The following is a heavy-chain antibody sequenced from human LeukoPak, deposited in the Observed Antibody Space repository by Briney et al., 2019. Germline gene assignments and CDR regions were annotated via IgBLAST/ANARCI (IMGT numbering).Heavy chain of an antibody. Sequence: ASVKVSCKASGYSFISYYMHWVRQAPGQGLEWMGIINPSGGSTNYAQKFQGRVTMTRDKSTSTVYMELSSLRSEDTAVYYCAIPGDGTTSYKWHFDLWGRGTLVTVSS. CDR1: GYSFISYY. J-gene: IGHJ2*01. D-gene: IGHD4-17*01. CDR3: AIPGDGTTSYKWHFDL. CDR2: INPSGGST. V-gene: IGHV1-46*01.